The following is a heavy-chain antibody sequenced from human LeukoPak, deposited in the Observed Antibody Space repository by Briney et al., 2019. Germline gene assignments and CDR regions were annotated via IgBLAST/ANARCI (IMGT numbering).Heavy chain of an antibody. CDR1: GDSITSGGYY. Sequence: SQTLSLTCTVSGDSITSGGYYWSWIRQRPGKGLEWIGYIYKTGSTYHNPSLKSRVTMSVDTSRNQFSLKLNSVTAADTAVYYCARDVLRWGQGTLVTVSP. J-gene: IGHJ4*02. CDR2: IYKTGST. V-gene: IGHV4-31*03. CDR3: ARDVLR.